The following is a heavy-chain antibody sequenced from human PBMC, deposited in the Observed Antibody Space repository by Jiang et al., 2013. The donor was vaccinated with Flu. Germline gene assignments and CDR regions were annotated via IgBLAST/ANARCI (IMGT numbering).Heavy chain of an antibody. CDR3: ARDFNSGTYSFDY. CDR1: GGSISSNSW. D-gene: IGHD1-26*01. CDR2: IFHSGIT. J-gene: IGHJ4*02. Sequence: GSGLVKPSGTLSLTCAVSGGSISSNSWWSWVRQPPGKGLEWIGEIFHSGITNYNPSLKSRVTISVDKSKNQFSLKLSSVTAADTAVYYCARDFNSGTYSFDYWGQGTLVTVSS. V-gene: IGHV4-4*02.